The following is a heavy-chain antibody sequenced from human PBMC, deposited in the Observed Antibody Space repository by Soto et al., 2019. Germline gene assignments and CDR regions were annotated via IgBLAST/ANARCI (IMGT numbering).Heavy chain of an antibody. CDR2: IIPIFGTA. J-gene: IGHJ6*02. CDR1: GGTFSSYA. V-gene: IGHV1-69*13. CDR3: AREVIVVVPAAKTDHYYYYGMDV. D-gene: IGHD2-2*01. Sequence: SVKVSCKASGGTFSSYAISWVRQAPGQGLEWMGGIIPIFGTANYAQKFQGRVTITADESTSTAYMELSSLRSEDTAVYYCAREVIVVVPAAKTDHYYYYGMDVWGQGTTVTVSS.